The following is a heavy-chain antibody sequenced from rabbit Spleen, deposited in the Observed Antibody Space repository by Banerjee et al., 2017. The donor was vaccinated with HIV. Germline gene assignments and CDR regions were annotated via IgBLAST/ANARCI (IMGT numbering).Heavy chain of an antibody. CDR1: GFSFSTSYY. J-gene: IGHJ4*01. V-gene: IGHV1S40*01. D-gene: IGHD2-1*01. Sequence: QSLEESGGDMVKPGASLTLTCTASGFSFSTSYYICWVRQAPGKGLEWIGCMYPDGIGSTAYASWAKGRFTISKTSSTTVTLQMTSLTAADTATYFCARGPAAMTMVITGYYLSLWGQGTLVTVS. CDR2: MYPDGIGST. CDR3: ARGPAAMTMVITGYYLSL.